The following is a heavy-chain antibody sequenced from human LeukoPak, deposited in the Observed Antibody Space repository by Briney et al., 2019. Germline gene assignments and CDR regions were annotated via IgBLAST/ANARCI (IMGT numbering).Heavy chain of an antibody. CDR1: GYTFTSYG. V-gene: IGHV1-18*01. CDR2: ISAYNGNT. J-gene: IGHJ5*02. D-gene: IGHD2-15*01. Sequence: ASVKVSCKASGYTFTSYGISWVRQAPGQGLEWMGWISAYNGNTNYAQKLQGRVTMTTDTSMSTAYMELRSLRSDDTAVYYCARVDIVVVVAANWFDPWGQGTLVTVSS. CDR3: ARVDIVVVVAANWFDP.